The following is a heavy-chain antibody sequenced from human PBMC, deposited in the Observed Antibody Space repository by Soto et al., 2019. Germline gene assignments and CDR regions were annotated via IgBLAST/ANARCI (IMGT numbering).Heavy chain of an antibody. J-gene: IGHJ5*02. CDR1: GLTFSNAW. V-gene: IGHV3-15*07. CDR2: IKSKSDGGTT. D-gene: IGHD3-3*01. CDR3: TEIFGSWGNPHGWFYP. Sequence: LRLSCAASGLTFSNAWMNWVRQAPVKGLEWVGRIKSKSDGGTTDYAAPVKGRFTISRDDSKNTVFLEMNSLKTEDTAVYYCTEIFGSWGNPHGWFYPSAQGTPVPVSS.